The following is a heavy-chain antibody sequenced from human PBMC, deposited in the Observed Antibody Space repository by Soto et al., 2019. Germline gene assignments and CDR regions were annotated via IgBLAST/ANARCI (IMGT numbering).Heavy chain of an antibody. CDR3: AGFKEGNILGLHWLDP. Sequence: QLEESGGALVEPGGSLRLSCVASGVDFRGSYMNWIRQAPGKGLEWISYISDTGRTIHYADSVKGRFVISRDNSKDSLYLQMNDLRADDTAVYYCAGFKEGNILGLHWLDPWGQGTRVTVSS. CDR1: GVDFRGSY. D-gene: IGHD4-4*01. CDR2: ISDTGRTI. J-gene: IGHJ5*02. V-gene: IGHV3-11*01.